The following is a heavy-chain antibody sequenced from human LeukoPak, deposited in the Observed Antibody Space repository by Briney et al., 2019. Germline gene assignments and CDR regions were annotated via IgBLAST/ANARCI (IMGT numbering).Heavy chain of an antibody. J-gene: IGHJ5*02. CDR3: ARPYYYDSRIDP. D-gene: IGHD3-22*01. V-gene: IGHV4-30-4*01. Sequence: SQTLSLTCTVSGGSISSGDYYWSWIRQPPGKGLERIAYMYYSGSTYYNPSLKSRVTTSADTSKNQLSLKLSSVTAADTAVYYCARPYYYDSRIDPWGQGILVTVSS. CDR2: MYYSGST. CDR1: GGSISSGDYY.